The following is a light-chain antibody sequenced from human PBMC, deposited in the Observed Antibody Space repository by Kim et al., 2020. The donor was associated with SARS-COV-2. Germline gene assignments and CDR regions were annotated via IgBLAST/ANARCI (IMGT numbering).Light chain of an antibody. CDR3: QQANSFPLT. J-gene: IGKJ4*01. CDR2: AAS. CDR1: QAISNW. V-gene: IGKV1-12*01. Sequence: DIQMTQSPSSVSAYVGDRVTITCRASQAISNWLAWYQQRPGTAPKLLVYAASSLQSGVPSRFSGSGSGTDFTLTISSLQPEDFATYYCQQANSFPLTFGGGTKVDIK.